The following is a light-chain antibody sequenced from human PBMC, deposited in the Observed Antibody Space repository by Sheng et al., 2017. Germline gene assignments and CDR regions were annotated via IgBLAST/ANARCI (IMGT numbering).Light chain of an antibody. CDR1: QGIGSW. V-gene: IGKV1-27*01. Sequence: DIQMTQSPSFVSATVGDSVTITCRASQGIGSWLAWYQQKPGQPPKLLIYWASTRESGVPERFSGSGSGTDFTLTISSLQAEDVALYYCQQYYSLTQLSFGGGTKVEIK. J-gene: IGKJ4*01. CDR2: WAS. CDR3: QQYYSLTQLS.